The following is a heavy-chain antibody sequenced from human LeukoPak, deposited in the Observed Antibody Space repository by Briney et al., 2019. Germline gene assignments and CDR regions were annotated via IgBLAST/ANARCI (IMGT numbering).Heavy chain of an antibody. CDR1: GGSISSSSNY. Sequence: SETLSLTCTVSGGSISSSSNYWGWIRQPPGKGLEWIGSIYYSGSTYYNPSLKSRVTISVDTSKNQFSLKLSSVTAADAAVYYCARLGAPGGTRSGYYYYGMDVWGQGTTVTVSS. V-gene: IGHV4-39*01. CDR3: ARLGAPGGTRSGYYYYGMDV. CDR2: IYYSGST. J-gene: IGHJ6*02. D-gene: IGHD6-13*01.